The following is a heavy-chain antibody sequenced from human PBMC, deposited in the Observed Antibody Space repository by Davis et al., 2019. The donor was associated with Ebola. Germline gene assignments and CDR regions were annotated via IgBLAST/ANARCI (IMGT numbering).Heavy chain of an antibody. Sequence: GGSLRLSCAASGFTFSSFSMNWVRQAPGKGLEWVSYISISGSTLYYADSVKGRFTISRDNAKNSLYLQMNSLRDEDTAMYYCARDWPYCISTSCYIDSWGQGTLVTVSS. V-gene: IGHV3-48*02. CDR1: GFTFSSFS. J-gene: IGHJ4*02. CDR2: ISISGSTL. CDR3: ARDWPYCISTSCYIDS. D-gene: IGHD2/OR15-2a*01.